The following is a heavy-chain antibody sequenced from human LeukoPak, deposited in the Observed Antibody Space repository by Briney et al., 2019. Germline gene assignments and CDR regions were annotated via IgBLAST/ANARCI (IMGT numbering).Heavy chain of an antibody. J-gene: IGHJ6*03. Sequence: PSETLSLTCTVSGGSISSSSYYWGWIRQPPGKGLEWIGSIYYSGSTYYNPSLKSRVTISVDTSKNHFSLKLSSVTAADTAVYYCARHRYYYRSGSYYGAPYYMDVWGKGTTVTTSS. D-gene: IGHD3-10*01. CDR1: GGSISSSSYY. V-gene: IGHV4-39*01. CDR3: ARHRYYYRSGSYYGAPYYMDV. CDR2: IYYSGST.